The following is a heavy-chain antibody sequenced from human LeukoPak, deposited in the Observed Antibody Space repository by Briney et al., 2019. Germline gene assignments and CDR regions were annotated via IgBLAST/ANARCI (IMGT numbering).Heavy chain of an antibody. Sequence: GGSLRLSCTASGFTFSDYWMTWVRQAPGKGPEWVANIKQDGSQRYYVDSVRGRFTISRDDSKNTLYLQMTRLRAEDTAVYYCTREERGYIPAFWGQGTLVTVSS. CDR1: GFTFSDYW. V-gene: IGHV3-7*01. J-gene: IGHJ4*02. D-gene: IGHD3-16*02. CDR3: TREERGYIPAF. CDR2: IKQDGSQR.